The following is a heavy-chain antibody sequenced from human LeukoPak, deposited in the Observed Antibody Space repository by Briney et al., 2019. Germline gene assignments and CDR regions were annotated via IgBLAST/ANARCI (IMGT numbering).Heavy chain of an antibody. Sequence: SETLSLTCAVYGGSFSGYYWSWIRQPPGKGLEWIGEINHSGSTNYNPSLKSRVTISVDTSKNQFSLKLGSVTAADTAVYYCARAIVVVPAATRLVKSSGYNWFDPWGQGTLVTVSS. J-gene: IGHJ5*02. CDR2: INHSGST. CDR3: ARAIVVVPAATRLVKSSGYNWFDP. CDR1: GGSFSGYY. V-gene: IGHV4-34*01. D-gene: IGHD2-2*01.